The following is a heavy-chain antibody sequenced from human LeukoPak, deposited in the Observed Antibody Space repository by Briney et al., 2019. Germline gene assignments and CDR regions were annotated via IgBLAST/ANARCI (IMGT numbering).Heavy chain of an antibody. D-gene: IGHD6-19*01. CDR1: GGSISSYY. CDR2: IYYSGST. Sequence: SEALSLTCTVSGGSISSYYWSWIRQPPGKGLEWIGYIYYSGSTNYNPSLKSRVTISVDTSKNQFSQKLSSVTAADTAVYYCARWQQWLVPTQGMDVWGKGTTVTVSS. J-gene: IGHJ6*04. CDR3: ARWQQWLVPTQGMDV. V-gene: IGHV4-59*01.